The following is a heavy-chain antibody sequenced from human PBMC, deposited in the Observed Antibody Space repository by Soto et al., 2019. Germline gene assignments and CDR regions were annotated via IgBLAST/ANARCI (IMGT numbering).Heavy chain of an antibody. CDR2: INHSGGT. J-gene: IGHJ4*02. V-gene: IGHV4-34*02. CDR1: GGSFSGYY. CDR3: ARLRWEQPWVFDY. D-gene: IGHD1-26*01. Sequence: QVQLKQWGAGLLKPSETLSLTCAVYGGSFSGYYWSWIRQPPVKGLEWIGEINHSGGTNYNPSLTRRVTISVDTSKNQFSLKLSSVTAADTAVFYCARLRWEQPWVFDYWGQGTLVTVSS.